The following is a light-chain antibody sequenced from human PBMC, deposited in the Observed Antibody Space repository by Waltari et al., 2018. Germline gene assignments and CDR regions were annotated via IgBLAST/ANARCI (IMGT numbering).Light chain of an antibody. CDR1: SSDVGAYNF. CDR2: EVS. CDR3: TSFTSRGTWV. Sequence: QSALTQHASVSDSPGQSITISCTGTSSDVGAYNFVSWYQQHPGKAPRLMIYEVSHRPPGVPSCFAASTCGSAASLTISGLQAEDEADYYCTSFTSRGTWVCGGGTKLTVL. J-gene: IGLJ3*02. V-gene: IGLV2-14*01.